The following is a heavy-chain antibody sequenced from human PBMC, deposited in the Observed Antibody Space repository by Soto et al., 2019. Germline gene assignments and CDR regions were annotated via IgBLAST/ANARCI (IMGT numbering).Heavy chain of an antibody. CDR1: GFTFSSYA. Sequence: EVQLLESGGGLVQPGGSLRLSCAASGFTFSSYAMSWVRQAPGKGLEWVSAISGSGGSTYYADSVKGRFTISRDNSKNTLYLQMNSLGAEDTAVYYCAKVYCSSTSCYPGAFDIWGQGTMVTVSS. D-gene: IGHD2-2*01. CDR2: ISGSGGST. V-gene: IGHV3-23*01. CDR3: AKVYCSSTSCYPGAFDI. J-gene: IGHJ3*02.